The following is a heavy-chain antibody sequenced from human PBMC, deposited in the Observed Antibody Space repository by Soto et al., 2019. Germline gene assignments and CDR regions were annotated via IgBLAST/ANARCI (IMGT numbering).Heavy chain of an antibody. Sequence: QLQLQESGPGLVKPSETLSLTCTVTGGSISDDTYYWGWIRQPPGKGLEWIGSIYYSGTSSYNPSLKSRVTMSGDTSNKQLSLRLSSVTAADTAVYYCARLHCDSPNCVPLDPWGQGTLVTVSS. CDR2: IYYSGTS. J-gene: IGHJ5*02. CDR1: GGSISDDTYY. D-gene: IGHD2-2*01. CDR3: ARLHCDSPNCVPLDP. V-gene: IGHV4-39*01.